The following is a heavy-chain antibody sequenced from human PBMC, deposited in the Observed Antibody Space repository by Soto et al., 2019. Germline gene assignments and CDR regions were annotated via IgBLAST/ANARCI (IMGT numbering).Heavy chain of an antibody. CDR2: INTSGGST. CDR3: ARPVENFDFWSGPDY. CDR1: GYTFTSYY. V-gene: IGHV1-46*01. J-gene: IGHJ4*02. D-gene: IGHD3-3*01. Sequence: ASVKVSCKASGYTFTSYYIHWVRQAPGQGLEWMGIINTSGGSTSYAQKFQGRVTMTRDTSTSTVYMQLTSLRSEDTAIYYCARPVENFDFWSGPDYWGQGTLVTVSS.